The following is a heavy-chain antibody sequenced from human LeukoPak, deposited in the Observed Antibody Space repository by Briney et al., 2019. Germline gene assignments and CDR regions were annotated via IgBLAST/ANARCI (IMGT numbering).Heavy chain of an antibody. CDR2: IKKTGSET. J-gene: IGHJ4*02. Sequence: GGSLRLSCAASGFTFSSYAMSWVRQAPGKGLEWVAYIKKTGSETYYVDSVRGRFTITRDNTRNSLFLQMYSLRAEDTAVYFCAREDGYCSGGNCYSYFDSWGQGTLVTVSS. CDR1: GFTFSSYA. V-gene: IGHV3-7*01. CDR3: AREDGYCSGGNCYSYFDS. D-gene: IGHD2-15*01.